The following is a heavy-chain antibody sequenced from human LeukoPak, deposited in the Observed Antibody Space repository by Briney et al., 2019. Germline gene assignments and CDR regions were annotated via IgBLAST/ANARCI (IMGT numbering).Heavy chain of an antibody. D-gene: IGHD2-2*03. V-gene: IGHV3-48*01. Sequence: GGSLRLSCAASGFTFSSYGMSWVRQAPGKGLEWISYISSSSTTIYYADSVKGRFTISRDNADNSLYLQMNSLRAEDTAVYYCARDGLDRCAFDTWGQGTMVTVSS. CDR1: GFTFSSYG. CDR2: ISSSSTTI. CDR3: ARDGLDRCAFDT. J-gene: IGHJ3*02.